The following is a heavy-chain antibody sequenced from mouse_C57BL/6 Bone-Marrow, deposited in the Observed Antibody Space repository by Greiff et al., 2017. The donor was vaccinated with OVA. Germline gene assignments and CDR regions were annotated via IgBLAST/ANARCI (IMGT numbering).Heavy chain of an antibody. D-gene: IGHD2-4*01. CDR1: GYTFTSYD. Sequence: VQLQQSGPELVKPGASVKLSCKASGYTFTSYDINWVKQRPGKGLEWIGLIYPRDGRTQYNEKFKGQATLTVDTSSSTAYMGLHSLTSEDSAVYFCARIYYDYHYYAMDYWGQGTSVTVSS. CDR3: ARIYYDYHYYAMDY. CDR2: IYPRDGRT. J-gene: IGHJ4*01. V-gene: IGHV1-85*01.